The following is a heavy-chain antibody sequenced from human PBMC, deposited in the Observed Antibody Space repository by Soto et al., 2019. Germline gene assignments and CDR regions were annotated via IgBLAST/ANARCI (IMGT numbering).Heavy chain of an antibody. D-gene: IGHD6-13*01. Sequence: PSETLSLTCAVYGGSFSGYYWSWIRQPPGKGLEWIGEINHSGSTNYNPSLKSRVTISVDTSKNQFSLKLSSVTAADTAVYYCARLAVAGTGLDYWGQGTLVTVSS. CDR2: INHSGST. CDR1: GGSFSGYY. J-gene: IGHJ4*02. CDR3: ARLAVAGTGLDY. V-gene: IGHV4-34*01.